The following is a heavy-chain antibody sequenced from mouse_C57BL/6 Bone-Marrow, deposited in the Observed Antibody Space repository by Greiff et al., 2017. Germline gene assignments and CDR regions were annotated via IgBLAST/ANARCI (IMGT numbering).Heavy chain of an antibody. CDR1: GFTFSSYA. V-gene: IGHV5-4*01. Sequence: EVQLVESGGGLAKPGGSLKLSCAASGFTFSSYAMSWVRQTPEKRLEWVATISDGGSYTYYPDNVKGRFTISRDNSKNNLYLQMSHLMSEYTAMYYCARDRIVAWFAYWGHGTLVTVSA. CDR2: ISDGGSYT. J-gene: IGHJ3*01. CDR3: ARDRIVAWFAY.